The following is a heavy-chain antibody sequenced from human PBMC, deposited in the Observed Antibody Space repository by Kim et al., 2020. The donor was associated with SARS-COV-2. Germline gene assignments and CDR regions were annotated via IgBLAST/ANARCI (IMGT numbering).Heavy chain of an antibody. V-gene: IGHV3-30*04. J-gene: IGHJ3*01. D-gene: IGHD6-13*01. Sequence: GGSLRLSCAASGFTFSDFAFHWVRQAPGKGLERVAVISDDANNKYDAESVKGRFTISRDNSKNTLYLQMNSLRAEDTAVYYCARGGYSSSWSIGEAFDFWGQGTMVTVSS. CDR1: GFTFSDFA. CDR3: ARGGYSSSWSIGEAFDF. CDR2: ISDDANNK.